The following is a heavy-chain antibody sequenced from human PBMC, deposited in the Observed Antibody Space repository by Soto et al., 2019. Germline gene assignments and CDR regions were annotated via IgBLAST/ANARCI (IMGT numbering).Heavy chain of an antibody. J-gene: IGHJ4*02. D-gene: IGHD3-22*01. CDR3: ARHFYFYVCSGYDPPRPLFDY. CDR2: IYPGDSDT. V-gene: IGHV5-51*01. CDR1: GYSFTSYR. Sequence: PGESLTISCKGSGYSFTSYRIGWVRQMPGKGLEWMGIIYPGDSDTRYSPSFQGQVTISADKSISTAYLQWSSLKASDTAMYYSARHFYFYVCSGYDPPRPLFDYWGQGTLVTVSS.